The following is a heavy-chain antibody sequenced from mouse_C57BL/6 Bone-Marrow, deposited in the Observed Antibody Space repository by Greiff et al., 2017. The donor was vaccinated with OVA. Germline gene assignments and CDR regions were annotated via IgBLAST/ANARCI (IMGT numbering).Heavy chain of an antibody. CDR1: GFTFSDYG. CDR3: ARHNYGSSYDWYFDV. J-gene: IGHJ1*03. D-gene: IGHD1-1*01. Sequence: EVKLVESGGGLVQPGGSLKLSCAASGFTFSDYGMAWVRQAPRKGPEWVAFISNLAYSIYYADTVTGRFTISRENAKKTLYLEMSSLRSEDTAMYYCARHNYGSSYDWYFDVWGTGTTVTVSS. V-gene: IGHV5-15*04. CDR2: ISNLAYSI.